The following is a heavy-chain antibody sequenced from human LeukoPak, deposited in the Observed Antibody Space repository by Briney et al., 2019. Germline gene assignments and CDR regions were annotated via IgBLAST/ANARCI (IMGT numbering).Heavy chain of an antibody. J-gene: IGHJ4*02. V-gene: IGHV3-74*01. D-gene: IGHD5-12*01. CDR3: ARGASGYGNFDY. CDR2: IYSDGSST. Sequence: PGGSLRLSCAASGFSFNTYWMHWVRQAPGKGLVWVSRIYSDGSSTYYADSVKGRFTCSRDNAKNTVYLQMNSLRAEDTAVYYCARGASGYGNFDYWGLGTLVTVSS. CDR1: GFSFNTYW.